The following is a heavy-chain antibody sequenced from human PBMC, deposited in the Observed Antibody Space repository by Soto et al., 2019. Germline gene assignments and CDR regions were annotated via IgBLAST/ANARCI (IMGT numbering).Heavy chain of an antibody. CDR3: ARHGSY. CDR1: GVSISSSSYY. Sequence: PSETLSLTCTVSGVSISSSSYYWGWIRQTPGKGLEWIGTIYFSGSTYYNPSLKSRVTISVDRSKNQFSLNLTSVTAADTALYYCARHGSYWGPGTLVTSPQ. V-gene: IGHV4-39*01. J-gene: IGHJ4*02. CDR2: IYFSGST.